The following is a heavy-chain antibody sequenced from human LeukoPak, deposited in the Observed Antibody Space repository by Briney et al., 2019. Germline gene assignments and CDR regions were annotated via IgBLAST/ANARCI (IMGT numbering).Heavy chain of an antibody. CDR1: GFTFSSYE. V-gene: IGHV3-48*03. CDR2: ISSSGSTI. J-gene: IGHJ6*03. CDR3: ARGGMYTSRPKTLKFFYFYMDV. D-gene: IGHD6-13*01. Sequence: PGGSLRLSCAASGFTFSSYEMNWVRQAPGKGLEWVSYISSSGSTIYYADSVKGRFTISRDNAKNSLYLQMNSLRAEDTAVYYCARGGMYTSRPKTLKFFYFYMDVWGKGTTVTVSS.